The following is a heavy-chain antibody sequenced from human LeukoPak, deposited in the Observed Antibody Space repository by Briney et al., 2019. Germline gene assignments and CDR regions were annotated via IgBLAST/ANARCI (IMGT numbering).Heavy chain of an antibody. Sequence: SETLSLTCTVSGGSISSYYWSWVRQPAGRGLEWIGRLYNNGSTNYSPSLKSRVIMSFDPSKNQFSLKLNSVTAADTAFYYCVRDRGLGRGFDPWGQGTMVTVSS. D-gene: IGHD3-16*01. V-gene: IGHV4-4*07. CDR3: VRDRGLGRGFDP. CDR1: GGSISSYY. J-gene: IGHJ5*02. CDR2: LYNNGST.